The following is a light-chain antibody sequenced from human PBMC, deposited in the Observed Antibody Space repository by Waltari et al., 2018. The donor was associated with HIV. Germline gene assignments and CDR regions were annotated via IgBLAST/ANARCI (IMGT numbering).Light chain of an antibody. Sequence: DIVMTQSPDSLAVSLGERATINCKSSQSVLYSSNNKNYLAWYQQKPGQPPKLLIYWASTREAGVPDRFSGSGSGTDFTLTISSLQDEDVAVYYCQQYSDPSRAFGQGTKVEIK. CDR3: QQYSDPSRA. CDR2: WAS. CDR1: QSVLYSSNNKNY. V-gene: IGKV4-1*01. J-gene: IGKJ1*01.